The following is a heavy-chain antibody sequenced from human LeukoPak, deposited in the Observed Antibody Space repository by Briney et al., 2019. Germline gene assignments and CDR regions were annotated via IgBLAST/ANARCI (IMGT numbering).Heavy chain of an antibody. CDR2: IYWNDDE. CDR1: GFSLRTSGVG. V-gene: IGHV2-5*01. Sequence: SGPTLVKPTPTLTLTCTFSGFSLRTSGVGVGWIRQPPGKALEWLALIYWNDDERYSPSLKSRLTITKDTSKNQVVLTMTNMDPVDTATYYCARSFFGYCDSSSCLNWFDPWGQGTLVTVSS. J-gene: IGHJ5*02. CDR3: ARSFFGYCDSSSCLNWFDP. D-gene: IGHD2-2*01.